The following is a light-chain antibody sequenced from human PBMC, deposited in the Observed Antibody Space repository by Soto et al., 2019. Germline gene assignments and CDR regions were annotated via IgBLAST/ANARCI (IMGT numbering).Light chain of an antibody. Sequence: QSVLTQPASVSGSPGQSITISCTGTSSDVGDYNYASWYQQHPGKVPKLMIYDVSNRPSGVSNRFSGSKSGNTASLTISGLQAEDEADYYCSSYTTRSTFVVFGGGTKLTVL. CDR1: SSDVGDYNY. J-gene: IGLJ2*01. V-gene: IGLV2-14*01. CDR3: SSYTTRSTFVV. CDR2: DVS.